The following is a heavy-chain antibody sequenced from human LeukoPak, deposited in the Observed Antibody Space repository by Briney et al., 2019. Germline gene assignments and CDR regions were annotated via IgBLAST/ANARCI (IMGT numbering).Heavy chain of an antibody. CDR2: INPNSGGT. D-gene: IGHD2-2*01. J-gene: IGHJ5*02. CDR3: ARDLICSSTSCGLDP. Sequence: ASVKVSCKASGYTFTSYGISWVRQAPGQGLEWMGWINPNSGGTNYAQKFQGRVTMTRDTSISTAYMELSRLRSDDTAVYYCARDLICSSTSCGLDPWGQGTLVTVSS. CDR1: GYTFTSYG. V-gene: IGHV1-2*02.